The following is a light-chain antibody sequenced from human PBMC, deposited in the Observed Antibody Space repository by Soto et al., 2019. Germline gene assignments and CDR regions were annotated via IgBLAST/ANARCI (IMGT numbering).Light chain of an antibody. V-gene: IGLV2-14*03. CDR1: SSDVGGYNY. Sequence: QSALTQPASVSGSPGQSITISCTGTSSDVGGYNYVSWYQQHPGKAPKLMIYDVSNRPSGVSNRFSGSRSGSTASLTISGLQAEDEAQYYCSSYTGSTTLVVFGGGTKLTVL. CDR3: SSYTGSTTLVV. J-gene: IGLJ2*01. CDR2: DVS.